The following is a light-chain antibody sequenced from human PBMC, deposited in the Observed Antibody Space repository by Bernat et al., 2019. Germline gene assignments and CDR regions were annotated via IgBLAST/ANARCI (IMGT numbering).Light chain of an antibody. CDR1: SSDVGGYKY. V-gene: IGLV2-11*01. J-gene: IGLJ1*01. CDR3: GSYAGSYTYV. Sequence: QSALTQPRSVSGSPGQSVTISCTGTSSDVGGYKYVSWHQQHPGKAPKLMIYDVSKRPSGVPDRFSGAKSGNTAALTISGIQAEDEADYYCGSYAGSYTYVFETGTKVTVL. CDR2: DVS.